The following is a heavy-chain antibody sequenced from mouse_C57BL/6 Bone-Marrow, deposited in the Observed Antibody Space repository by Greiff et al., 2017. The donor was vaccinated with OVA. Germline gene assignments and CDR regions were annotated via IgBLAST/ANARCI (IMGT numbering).Heavy chain of an antibody. D-gene: IGHD1-1*01. J-gene: IGHJ2*01. CDR1: GYTFTSYG. CDR3: ARGDYYGSSYDY. CDR2: IYPRSGNT. V-gene: IGHV1-81*01. Sequence: QVHVKQSGAELARPGASVKLSCKASGYTFTSYGISWVKQRTGQGLEWIGEIYPRSGNTYYNEKFKGKATLTADKSSSTAYMELRSLTSEDTAVDFCARGDYYGSSYDYWGQGTTLTVSS.